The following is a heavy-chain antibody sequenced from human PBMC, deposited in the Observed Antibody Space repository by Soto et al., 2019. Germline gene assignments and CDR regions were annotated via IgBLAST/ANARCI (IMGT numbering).Heavy chain of an antibody. D-gene: IGHD4-17*01. CDR1: GFTFNAYT. CDR2: ISSSSTYI. V-gene: IGHV3-21*06. J-gene: IGHJ4*02. Sequence: GGSLRLSCILSGFTFNAYTMNWVRQAPGKGLEWVSSISSSSTYIYYADSVKGRFTISRDNTNNSLYLQMYSLTTDDTGLYYCASAVTMGWSPQGYWGQGTPVTVSS. CDR3: ASAVTMGWSPQGY.